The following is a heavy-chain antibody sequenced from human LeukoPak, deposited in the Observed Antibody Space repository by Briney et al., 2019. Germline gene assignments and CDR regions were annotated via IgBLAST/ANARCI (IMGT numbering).Heavy chain of an antibody. CDR1: GGSISSGGYS. D-gene: IGHD6-6*01. Sequence: SETLSLTCAVSGGSISSGGYSWSWIRQPPGKGLEWIGYFYHSGSTYYNPSLKSRVTISVDRSKNQFSLKLSSVTAADTAVYYCARALRHSSSFPPYFDYWGQGTLVTVSS. CDR3: ARALRHSSSFPPYFDY. V-gene: IGHV4-30-2*01. J-gene: IGHJ4*02. CDR2: FYHSGST.